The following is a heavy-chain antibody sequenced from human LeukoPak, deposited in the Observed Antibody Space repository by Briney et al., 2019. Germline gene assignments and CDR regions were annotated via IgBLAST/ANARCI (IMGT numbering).Heavy chain of an antibody. CDR1: GGSISGYY. CDR2: IYTSGST. Sequence: SETLSLTCTVSGGSISGYYWSWIRQPAGKGLEWIGRIYTSGSTNYNPSLKSRVTMSVDTSKNQFSLKLSSVTAADTAVYYCARGYYYDSSGYYPDAFDIWGQGTMVTVSS. V-gene: IGHV4-4*07. CDR3: ARGYYYDSSGYYPDAFDI. J-gene: IGHJ3*02. D-gene: IGHD3-22*01.